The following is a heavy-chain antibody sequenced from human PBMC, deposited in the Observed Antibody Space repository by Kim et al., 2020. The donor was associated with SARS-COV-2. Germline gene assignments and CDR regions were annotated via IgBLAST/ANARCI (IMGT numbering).Heavy chain of an antibody. J-gene: IGHJ3*02. V-gene: IGHV4-4*02. D-gene: IGHD2-8*01. CDR3: ARGRGVSLASHAFDI. Sequence: PSLKSRVTISVDKSKHQFSLKLSSVTAADTAVYYCARGRGVSLASHAFDIWGQGTMVTVSS.